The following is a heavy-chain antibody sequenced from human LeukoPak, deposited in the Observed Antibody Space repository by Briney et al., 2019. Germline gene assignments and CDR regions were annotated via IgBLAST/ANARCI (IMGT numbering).Heavy chain of an antibody. Sequence: GGSLRLSCAASGFTFSSYAMSWVRHAPGKGLEWVSAISGSGGSTYYADSVKGRFTISRDNSKNTLYLQMNSVRAEDTAVYYCATRGTYHDYWGQGTLVTVSS. V-gene: IGHV3-23*01. CDR3: ATRGTYHDY. J-gene: IGHJ4*02. CDR1: GFTFSSYA. CDR2: ISGSGGST. D-gene: IGHD3-16*02.